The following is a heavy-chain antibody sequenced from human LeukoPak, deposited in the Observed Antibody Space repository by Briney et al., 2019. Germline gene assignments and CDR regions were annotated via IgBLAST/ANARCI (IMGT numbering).Heavy chain of an antibody. Sequence: SETLSLTCTVSGYSISSGYYWSWIRQPPGKGLEWIGYIYHSGSTYYNPSLKSRVTISVDRSKNQFSLKLSSVTAADTAVYYCARHLRPIAARPMTKGYFDYWGQGTLVTVSS. J-gene: IGHJ4*02. D-gene: IGHD6-6*01. CDR2: IYHSGST. CDR1: GYSISSGYY. V-gene: IGHV4-38-2*02. CDR3: ARHLRPIAARPMTKGYFDY.